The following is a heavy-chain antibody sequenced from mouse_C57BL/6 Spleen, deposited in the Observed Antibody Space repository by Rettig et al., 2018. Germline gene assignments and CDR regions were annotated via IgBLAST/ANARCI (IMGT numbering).Heavy chain of an antibody. CDR2: IWSGGST. J-gene: IGHJ3*01. CDR3: ARNNDYLFAY. D-gene: IGHD2-4*01. V-gene: IGHV2-2*01. CDR1: GFSLTSYG. Sequence: QVQLKQSGPGLVQPSQSLSITCTVSGFSLTSYGVHWVRQSPGKGLEWLGVIWSGGSTDYNAAFISRLSISKDNSKSQVFFKMNSLQADDTAIYYCARNNDYLFAYWGQGTLVTVSA.